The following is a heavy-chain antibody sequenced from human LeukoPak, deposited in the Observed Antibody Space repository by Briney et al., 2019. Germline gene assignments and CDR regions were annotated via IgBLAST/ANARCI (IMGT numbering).Heavy chain of an antibody. Sequence: KDGESLKISCMGSGYSFTSYWIGWVRQMPGKGLEWMGIIYPGDSDTRYSPSFQGQVTISADKSISTAYLQWSSLKASDTAMYYCARARYCSGGSCYAEYWGQGTLVTVSS. CDR1: GYSFTSYW. CDR2: IYPGDSDT. J-gene: IGHJ4*02. CDR3: ARARYCSGGSCYAEY. V-gene: IGHV5-51*01. D-gene: IGHD2-15*01.